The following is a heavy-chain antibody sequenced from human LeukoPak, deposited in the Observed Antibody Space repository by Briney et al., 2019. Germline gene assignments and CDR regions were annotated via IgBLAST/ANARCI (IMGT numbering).Heavy chain of an antibody. D-gene: IGHD6-19*01. CDR2: IILILGIA. Sequence: SVKVSCKASGGTFSNYAISWVRQAPGKGLEWMGRIILILGIANYAQKFQGRVTITADKSTSTAYMELSSLRSEDTAVYYCARDPPSIAARAGGIAVAGDYWGQGTLVTVSS. CDR1: GGTFSNYA. J-gene: IGHJ4*02. CDR3: ARDPPSIAARAGGIAVAGDY. V-gene: IGHV1-69*04.